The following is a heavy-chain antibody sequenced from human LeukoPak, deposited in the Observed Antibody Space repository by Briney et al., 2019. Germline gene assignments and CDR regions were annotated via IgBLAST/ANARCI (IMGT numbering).Heavy chain of an antibody. D-gene: IGHD2-8*01. CDR2: IKQEGSER. J-gene: IGHJ6*03. CDR1: GFTFNIYW. CDR3: ARGLRPYYHYYMDV. V-gene: IGHV3-7*01. Sequence: PGGSLRLSCAASGFTFNIYWMTWVRQAPGKGLEWVANIKQEGSERYYVDSVKGRFTISRDNAKNSLYLQMNSLRAEDTAVYYCARGLRPYYHYYMDVWGKGTTVTVSS.